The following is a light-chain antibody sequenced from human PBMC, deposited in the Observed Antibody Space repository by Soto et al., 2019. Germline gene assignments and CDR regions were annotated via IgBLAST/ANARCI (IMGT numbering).Light chain of an antibody. J-gene: IGLJ2*01. CDR3: SSYAGSNNVVV. V-gene: IGLV2-8*01. Sequence: QSALTQPPSASGSPGQSVTISCTGTSSDVGGYNYVSWYQQHPGKAPKLMICEVSKRPSGVPDRFSGSKSGNTASLTVSGLQAEDEADYYCSSYAGSNNVVVFGGGTKLTVL. CDR2: EVS. CDR1: SSDVGGYNY.